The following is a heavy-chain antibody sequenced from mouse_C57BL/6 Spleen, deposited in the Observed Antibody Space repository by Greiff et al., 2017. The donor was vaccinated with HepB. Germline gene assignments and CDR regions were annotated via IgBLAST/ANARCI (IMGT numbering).Heavy chain of an antibody. CDR3: AKNAIYYDYGYFDV. CDR1: GFSLTSYG. CDR2: IWRGGST. D-gene: IGHD2-4*01. Sequence: VQLKEPGPGLVQPSQSLSITCTVSGFSLTSYGVNWVRQSPGQGLEWLGVIWRGGSTDYNAAFMSRLSITNDNSKSQVFFKMNSLQADDTAIYYCAKNAIYYDYGYFDVWGTGTTVTVSS. J-gene: IGHJ1*03. V-gene: IGHV2-5*01.